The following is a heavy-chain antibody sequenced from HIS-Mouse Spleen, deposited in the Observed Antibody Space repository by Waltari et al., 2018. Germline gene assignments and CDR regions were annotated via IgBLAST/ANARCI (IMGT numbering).Heavy chain of an antibody. V-gene: IGHV4-39*07. CDR2: IYYSGST. J-gene: IGHJ2*01. CDR1: GGSIRSSSYY. CDR3: AREIPYSSSWYDWYFDL. Sequence: QLQLQESVPGLVKPSETLSLTCTVSGGSIRSSSYYWGWIRLPPGKGLEWIGSIYYSGSTYYNPSLKSRVTISVDTSKNQFSLKLSSVTAADTAVYYCAREIPYSSSWYDWYFDLWGRGTLVTVSS. D-gene: IGHD6-13*01.